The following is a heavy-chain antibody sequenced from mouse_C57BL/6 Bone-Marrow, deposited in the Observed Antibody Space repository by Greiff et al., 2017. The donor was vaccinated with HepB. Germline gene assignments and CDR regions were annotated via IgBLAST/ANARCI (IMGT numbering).Heavy chain of an antibody. D-gene: IGHD1-1*01. CDR1: GFTFSSYG. CDR3: ARQDHYYGSSLSAMDY. J-gene: IGHJ4*01. V-gene: IGHV5-6*02. Sequence: EVKLVESGGDLVKPGGSLKLSCAASGFTFSSYGMSWVRQTPDKRLEWVATISSGGSYTYYPDSVKGRFTISRDNAKNTLYLQMSSLKSEDTAMYYCARQDHYYGSSLSAMDYWGQGTSVTVSS. CDR2: ISSGGSYT.